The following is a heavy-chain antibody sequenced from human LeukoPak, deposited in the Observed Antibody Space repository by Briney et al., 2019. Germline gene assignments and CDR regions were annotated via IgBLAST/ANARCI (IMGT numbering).Heavy chain of an antibody. CDR1: GYTFTSYA. Sequence: ASVKVSCKASGYTFTSYAMHWVRQAPGQRLEWMGWINAGNGNTKYSQKFQGRVTITRDTSASTAYMELSSLRSEDTAVYYCAREYGVLRYFAHWGQGTMVTVSS. CDR3: AREYGVLRYFAH. V-gene: IGHV1-3*01. CDR2: INAGNGNT. D-gene: IGHD3-9*01. J-gene: IGHJ3*01.